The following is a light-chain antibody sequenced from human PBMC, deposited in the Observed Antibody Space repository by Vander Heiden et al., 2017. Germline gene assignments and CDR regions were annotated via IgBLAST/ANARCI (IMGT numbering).Light chain of an antibody. CDR2: AAS. Sequence: DIQMTQSPSSLSASVGDRVTITCRASQIITSYLNWYQQKPGKAPKLLMYAASNLQSGVPSRFSGSGSGTDFTLTISSLQPEDFATYHCQQTARIPLTFGGGTKVEIK. J-gene: IGKJ4*01. V-gene: IGKV1-39*01. CDR1: QIITSY. CDR3: QQTARIPLT.